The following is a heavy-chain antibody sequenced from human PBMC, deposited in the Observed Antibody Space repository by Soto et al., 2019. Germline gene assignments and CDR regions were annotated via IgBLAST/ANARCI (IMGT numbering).Heavy chain of an antibody. V-gene: IGHV4-30-4*07. D-gene: IGHD5-12*01. CDR3: ARGQYIVDAIDYFDY. CDR1: GAYVSSAGYS. CDR2: VYQSGRT. Sequence: SETLSLTCSVSGAYVSSAGYSWSWIRQPPGKGLEWIGYVYQSGRTYGSVTTSYNPSLKSRVTISVDRSTNQFSLKLISVTAADTAVYFCARGQYIVDAIDYFDYWGQGSLVTVSS. J-gene: IGHJ4*02.